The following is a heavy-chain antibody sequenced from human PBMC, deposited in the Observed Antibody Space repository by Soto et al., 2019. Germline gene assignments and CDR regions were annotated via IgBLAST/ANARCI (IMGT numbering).Heavy chain of an antibody. CDR3: ARDRVGGSYYCFDC. V-gene: IGHV3-33*01. D-gene: IGHD1-26*01. CDR1: GFTFSKYG. Sequence: GGSLRLSCAASGFTFSKYGMHWVRQAPGKGLEWVAVIWYDGSNKYYADSVKGRFTISRDNSNNTVHLQMNSLRAEDTAVYYCARDRVGGSYYCFDCWGQGTLVTVSS. J-gene: IGHJ4*02. CDR2: IWYDGSNK.